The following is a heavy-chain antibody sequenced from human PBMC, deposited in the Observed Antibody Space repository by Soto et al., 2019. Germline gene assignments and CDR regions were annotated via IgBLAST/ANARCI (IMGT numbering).Heavy chain of an antibody. J-gene: IGHJ5*02. Sequence: GLFLRRGCGASWFTFVGYGMHWVLQAPGKGLEWVAVISYDGSNKYYADSVKGRFTISRDNSKNTLYLQMNSLRAEDTAVYYCASHPPGTFAPWGKGPLVTVSS. CDR3: ASHPPGTFAP. V-gene: IGHV3-30*03. CDR1: WFTFVGYG. CDR2: ISYDGSNK.